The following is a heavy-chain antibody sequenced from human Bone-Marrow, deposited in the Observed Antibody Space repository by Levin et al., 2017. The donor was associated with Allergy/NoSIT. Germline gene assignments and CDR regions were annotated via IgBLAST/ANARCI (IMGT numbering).Heavy chain of an antibody. CDR3: ARDVPPARAGTMFDF. V-gene: IGHV3-23*01. CDR1: GFTFSNYG. Sequence: GGSLRLSCAASGFTFSNYGMSWVRQAPGRGLEWVSTINGGGGNTHYADSVKGRFTISRDNSRNTMYLQLSSLEAGDAAVYYCARDVPPARAGTMFDFWGQGTLVTVSS. J-gene: IGHJ4*02. D-gene: IGHD6-13*01. CDR2: INGGGGNT.